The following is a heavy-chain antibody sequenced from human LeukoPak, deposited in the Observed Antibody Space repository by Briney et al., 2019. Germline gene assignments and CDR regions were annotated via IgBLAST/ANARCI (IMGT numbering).Heavy chain of an antibody. D-gene: IGHD3-22*01. CDR3: ASVEYISGYSHVY. CDR2: MNPNSGNT. V-gene: IGHV1-8*01. CDR1: GYTFTSYD. Sequence: ASVKVSCKASGYTFTSYDTNWVRQATGQGLEWMGWMNPNSGNTGYAQKFQGRVTMTRNIFVSTAYMELSSLRSEDTAVYYCASVEYISGYSHVYWGQGTLVTVSS. J-gene: IGHJ4*02.